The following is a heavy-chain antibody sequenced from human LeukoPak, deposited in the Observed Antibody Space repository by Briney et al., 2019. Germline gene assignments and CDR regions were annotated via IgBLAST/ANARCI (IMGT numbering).Heavy chain of an antibody. D-gene: IGHD3-22*01. CDR3: ARHSPYYYDSSGYYSGAHDAFDI. J-gene: IGHJ3*02. Sequence: SETLSLTCTVSGGSISSYYWSWIRQPAGKGLEWIGRIYTSGSTNYNPSLKSRVTISVDTSKNQFSLKLSSVTAADTAVYYCARHSPYYYDSSGYYSGAHDAFDIWGQGTMVTVSS. CDR1: GGSISSYY. V-gene: IGHV4-4*07. CDR2: IYTSGST.